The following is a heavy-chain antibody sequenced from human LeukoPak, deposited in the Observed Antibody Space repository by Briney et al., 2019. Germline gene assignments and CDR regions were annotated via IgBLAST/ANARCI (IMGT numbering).Heavy chain of an antibody. CDR1: GYTFTSHV. V-gene: IGHV1-18*01. D-gene: IGHD5-12*01. CDR2: ISSYNGNT. J-gene: IGHJ4*02. Sequence: ASVEVSCKASGYTFTSHVLNWVRQAPGQGLEWMGWISSYNGNTYYAQDFQGRVTLTTDTSTSTVYMELRSLTSDDTAVYYCARSSGSGDDSNYFDYWGQGTLVTVSS. CDR3: ARSSGSGDDSNYFDY.